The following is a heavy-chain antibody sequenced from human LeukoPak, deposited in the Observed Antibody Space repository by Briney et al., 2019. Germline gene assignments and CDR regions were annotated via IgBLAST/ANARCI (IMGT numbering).Heavy chain of an antibody. V-gene: IGHV4-4*07. CDR1: GGSISSYY. J-gene: IGHJ6*03. CDR2: IYTSGST. Sequence: SETLSLTCTVSGGSISSYYWSWIRRPAGKGLEWIGRIYTSGSTNYNPSLKSRVTMSVDTSKNQFSLKLSSVTAADTAVYYCARDDVADYYYYYMDVWGKGTTVTISS. D-gene: IGHD6-19*01. CDR3: ARDDVADYYYYYMDV.